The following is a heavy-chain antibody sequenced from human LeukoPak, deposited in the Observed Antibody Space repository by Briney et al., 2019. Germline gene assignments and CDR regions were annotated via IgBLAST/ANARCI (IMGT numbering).Heavy chain of an antibody. Sequence: GGSLRLSCAASGFTFSSYWMHWVRQAPGKGLVWVSRINSDGSSSSYADSVKGRFTISRDNAKNTLYLQMNSLRAEDTAVYYCVRDQPTYYDFWSGYYNHMDVWGKGTTVTVSS. V-gene: IGHV3-74*01. CDR1: GFTFSSYW. CDR2: INSDGSSS. D-gene: IGHD3-3*01. J-gene: IGHJ6*03. CDR3: VRDQPTYYDFWSGYYNHMDV.